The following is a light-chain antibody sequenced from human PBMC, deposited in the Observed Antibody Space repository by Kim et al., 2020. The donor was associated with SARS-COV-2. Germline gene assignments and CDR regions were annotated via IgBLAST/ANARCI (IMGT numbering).Light chain of an antibody. V-gene: IGKV3-20*01. CDR1: QRVSSSY. J-gene: IGKJ4*01. Sequence: APGERATPSCRASQRVSSSYLAWYQQKPGQAPWLLIYGASSRATGIPDRFSGSGSGTDFTLTISRLEPEDFAVYYCQQYGSSPLTFGGGTKVDIK. CDR3: QQYGSSPLT. CDR2: GAS.